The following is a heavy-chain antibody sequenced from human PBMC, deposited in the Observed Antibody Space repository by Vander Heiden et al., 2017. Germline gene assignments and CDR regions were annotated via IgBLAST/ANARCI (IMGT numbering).Heavy chain of an antibody. CDR3: ARAPGGGNWYFDL. J-gene: IGHJ2*01. CDR1: GFPFSRYS. D-gene: IGHD2-15*01. Sequence: EMRLVESGGGPVKPGGSLRLSCAASGFPFSRYSFNWVRQAPGKGLEWVSSISSDSNYIYFADSVKGRFTISRDNARNSLYLQMNSLRADDTAVYYCARAPGGGNWYFDLWGRGTLVTVSS. V-gene: IGHV3-21*01. CDR2: ISSDSNYI.